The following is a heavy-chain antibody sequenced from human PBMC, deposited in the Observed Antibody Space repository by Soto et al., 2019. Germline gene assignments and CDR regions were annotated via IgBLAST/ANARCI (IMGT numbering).Heavy chain of an antibody. CDR1: GGSFNGYY. CDR2: INHSGST. J-gene: IGHJ6*03. V-gene: IGHV4-34*01. Sequence: PSATLSLNCAVYGGSFNGYYWSWIRQPPGKGLEWIGEINHSGSTNYNPSLKSRVTISVDTSKNQFSLKLSSVTAADTAVYYCARGFYRSLSYYYMDVWGKGTTVTVSS. D-gene: IGHD1-26*01. CDR3: ARGFYRSLSYYYMDV.